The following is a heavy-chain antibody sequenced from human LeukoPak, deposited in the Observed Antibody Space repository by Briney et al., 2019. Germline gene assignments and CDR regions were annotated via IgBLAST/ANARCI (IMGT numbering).Heavy chain of an antibody. J-gene: IGHJ3*02. CDR1: GFTFSSYA. Sequence: GGSLRLSCAASGFTFSSYAMHWVRQAPGKGLEWVAVISYDGSNKYYADSVKGRFTISRDNSKNTLYLQMNSLRAEDTAVYYCARVPVYCGGDCYLDAFGIWGQGTMVTVSS. CDR3: ARVPVYCGGDCYLDAFGI. V-gene: IGHV3-30-3*01. D-gene: IGHD2-21*02. CDR2: ISYDGSNK.